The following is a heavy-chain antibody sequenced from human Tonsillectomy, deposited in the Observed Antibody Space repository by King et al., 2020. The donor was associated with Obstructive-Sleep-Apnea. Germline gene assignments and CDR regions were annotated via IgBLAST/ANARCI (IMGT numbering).Heavy chain of an antibody. J-gene: IGHJ6*02. CDR2: IYYTGNA. Sequence: PLQASGPGLVTPSQNLSLSCTVSGGSLRSGGHSWRWLRQHPGKGLEWIGHIYYTGNAFYHPSLQSRVPISVATSTNPFSLHVNSVTGADTAIYYCARERVTTVSTGGMDVWGQGTTVTVSS. D-gene: IGHD4-17*01. V-gene: IGHV4-31*03. CDR1: GGSLRSGGHS. CDR3: ARERVTTVSTGGMDV.